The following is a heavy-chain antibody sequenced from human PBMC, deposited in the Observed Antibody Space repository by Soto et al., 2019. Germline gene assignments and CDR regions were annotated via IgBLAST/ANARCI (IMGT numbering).Heavy chain of an antibody. CDR1: GFTFNTHW. CDR2: IYFDGITT. V-gene: IGHV3-74*01. D-gene: IGHD1-26*01. Sequence: EVQLVESGGRVVQPGGSLRLSCTASGFTFNTHWMHWVRQAPGKGLVWVSRIYFDGITTNYADSVKVRLTVSRDNAKNTEYLHVNTLRDEDTAVYYGAIGGAMGVDYWGQGTLVTVSS. CDR3: AIGGAMGVDY. J-gene: IGHJ4*02.